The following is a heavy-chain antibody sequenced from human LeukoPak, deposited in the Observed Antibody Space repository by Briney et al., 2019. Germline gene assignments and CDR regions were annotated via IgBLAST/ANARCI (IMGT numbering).Heavy chain of an antibody. V-gene: IGHV4-59*08. CDR1: GGSISSCY. J-gene: IGHJ4*02. CDR2: IYYSGST. CDR3: ARHLVYGSGTQPYFDY. D-gene: IGHD3-10*01. Sequence: PSETLSLTCTVSGGSISSCYWSWIRQPPGKGLEWIAYIYYSGSTNYNPSLKSRVTISVDTSKNQFSLKLYSVTAADTAVYYCARHLVYGSGTQPYFDYWGQGTLVTVSS.